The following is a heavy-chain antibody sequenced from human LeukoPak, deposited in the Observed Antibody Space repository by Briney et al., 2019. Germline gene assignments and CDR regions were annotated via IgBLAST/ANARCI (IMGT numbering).Heavy chain of an antibody. J-gene: IGHJ6*03. CDR2: MNPNSGNT. CDR3: ARGVDTAMVTGYYYYYYMDV. CDR1: GYTFTSYE. V-gene: IGHV1-8*01. D-gene: IGHD5-18*01. Sequence: ASVKVSCKASGYTFTSYEINWVRQATGQGLEWMGWMNPNSGNTGYAQKFQGRVTMTRNTSISTAYMELSSLRSEDTAVYYCARGVDTAMVTGYYYYYYMDVWGKGTTVTVSS.